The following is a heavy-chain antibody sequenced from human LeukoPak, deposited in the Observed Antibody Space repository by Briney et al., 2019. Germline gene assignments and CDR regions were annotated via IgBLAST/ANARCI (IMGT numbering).Heavy chain of an antibody. V-gene: IGHV3-74*01. CDR2: INSDGSST. CDR3: ARSYGMDV. CDR1: GFTFSTYW. Sequence: GGSLRLSCAASGFTFSTYWMHWVRHAPGKGPVWVSRINSDGSSTIYADSVKGRLTISRDNAKSTLYLQMNSLRAEDTAVYYCARSYGMDVWGQGTTVTVSS. J-gene: IGHJ6*02.